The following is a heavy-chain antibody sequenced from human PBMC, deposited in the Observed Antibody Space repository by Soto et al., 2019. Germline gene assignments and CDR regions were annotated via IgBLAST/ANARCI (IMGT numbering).Heavy chain of an antibody. CDR1: GDSISSGGYH. Sequence: QVQLQESGPGLVEPSQTLSLTCNVSGDSISSGGYHWSWIRQHPGKGLEWIVYIYYSGDTHYNPSLKSRVAISVHTSKKQFSLNLSSATAADTAVYYCARLAYSSRGGQFFDYWGQGVLVTVSS. J-gene: IGHJ4*02. CDR2: IYYSGDT. V-gene: IGHV4-31*03. D-gene: IGHD6-13*01. CDR3: ARLAYSSRGGQFFDY.